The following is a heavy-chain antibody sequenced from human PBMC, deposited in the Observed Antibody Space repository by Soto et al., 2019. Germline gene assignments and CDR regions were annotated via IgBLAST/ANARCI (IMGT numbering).Heavy chain of an antibody. CDR2: IYYSGST. Sequence: QVQLQESGPGLVKPSQTLSLTCTVSGGSISSGGYYWSWIRQHPGKGLEWIGYIYYSGSTYYNPSLKSRVTISVDTSKNQFSLKLSSVTAADTAVYYCARVGTVLLWFGESPRPNWFDPWGQGTLVTVSS. CDR3: ARVGTVLLWFGESPRPNWFDP. D-gene: IGHD3-10*01. CDR1: GGSISSGGYY. V-gene: IGHV4-31*03. J-gene: IGHJ5*02.